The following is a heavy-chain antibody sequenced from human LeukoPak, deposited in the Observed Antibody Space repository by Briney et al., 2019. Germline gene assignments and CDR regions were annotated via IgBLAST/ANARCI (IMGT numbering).Heavy chain of an antibody. CDR1: GFIFSNYA. CDR3: AKGRSDYEGY. D-gene: IGHD5-12*01. Sequence: QPGGSLILSCAASGFIFSNYAMSWVRQAPGKGLEWVSAITGSGAITYYADSVKGRFTISRDNSKNTVNLQMDSLRAEDTAIYYCAKGRSDYEGYWGQGTLVTVSS. J-gene: IGHJ4*02. V-gene: IGHV3-23*01. CDR2: ITGSGAIT.